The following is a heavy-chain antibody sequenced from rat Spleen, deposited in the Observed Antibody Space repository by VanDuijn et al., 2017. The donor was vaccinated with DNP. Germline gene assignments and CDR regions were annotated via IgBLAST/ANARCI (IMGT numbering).Heavy chain of an antibody. J-gene: IGHJ2*01. CDR3: ATQAYSSYFDY. D-gene: IGHD1-2*01. V-gene: IGHV5S10*01. Sequence: EVQLVESGGGLVQPGRSLKLSCAASGFTFSDYNMAWVRQAPKKGLEWVATIIYDGTRTYYRASVKGRFTISRDDAQSTLFLQMDSLRSEDTATYYCATQAYSSYFDYWGQGVMVTVSS. CDR2: IIYDGTRT. CDR1: GFTFSDYN.